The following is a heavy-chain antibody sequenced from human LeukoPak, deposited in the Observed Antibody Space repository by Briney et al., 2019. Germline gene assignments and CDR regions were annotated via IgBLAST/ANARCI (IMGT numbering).Heavy chain of an antibody. D-gene: IGHD2-15*01. CDR2: ISYGSDTI. CDR1: GFTFDEYA. Sequence: GRSLRLSCAASGFTFDEYAMHWVRQAPGKGLEWVSGISYGSDTIGYVDSVKGRFTISRDNAKNSLYLQMNSLRTDDTALYYCAKDRGGSSQLGDALDVWGQGTMVSVSS. J-gene: IGHJ3*01. CDR3: AKDRGGSSQLGDALDV. V-gene: IGHV3-9*01.